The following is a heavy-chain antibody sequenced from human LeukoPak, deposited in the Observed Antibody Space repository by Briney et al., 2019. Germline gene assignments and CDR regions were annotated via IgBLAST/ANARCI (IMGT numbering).Heavy chain of an antibody. Sequence: GGSLRLSCAASGFTFSNYEMNWVRQAPGKGLEWVSYISSSGITIYYADSVKGRFTISRDNAKNSLYLQMNSLRAEDTALYYCARAPKYFGSGSYLYYMDVWGKGTTVTISS. D-gene: IGHD3-10*01. J-gene: IGHJ6*03. CDR2: ISSSGITI. CDR1: GFTFSNYE. V-gene: IGHV3-48*03. CDR3: ARAPKYFGSGSYLYYMDV.